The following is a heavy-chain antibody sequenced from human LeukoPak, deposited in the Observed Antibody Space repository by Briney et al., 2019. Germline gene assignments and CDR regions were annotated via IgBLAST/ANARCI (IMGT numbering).Heavy chain of an antibody. D-gene: IGHD6-13*01. CDR1: GFSFSSYA. V-gene: IGHV3-21*01. CDR2: ISSSSSYI. J-gene: IGHJ4*02. Sequence: GGSLRLSCAASGFSFSSYAMSWVRQAPGKGLEWVSSISSSSSYIYYADSVKGRFTISRDNAKNSLYLQMNSLRAEDTAVYYCALYSSSWYGYWNYWGQGTLVTVSS. CDR3: ALYSSSWYGYWNY.